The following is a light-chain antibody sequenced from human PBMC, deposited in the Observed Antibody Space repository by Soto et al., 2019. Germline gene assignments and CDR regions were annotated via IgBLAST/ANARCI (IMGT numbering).Light chain of an antibody. CDR3: QQYGSSPPT. V-gene: IGKV3-20*01. CDR1: QSVRNTY. J-gene: IGKJ2*01. Sequence: IVLTQSPGTLSLSPRESVTLSCRASQSVRNTYLAWYQQKPGQAPRLLIYGASTRATGIPDRFTGSGYGTDFTLTISRLEPEDFAVYFCQQYGSSPPTFGQGTSLQI. CDR2: GAS.